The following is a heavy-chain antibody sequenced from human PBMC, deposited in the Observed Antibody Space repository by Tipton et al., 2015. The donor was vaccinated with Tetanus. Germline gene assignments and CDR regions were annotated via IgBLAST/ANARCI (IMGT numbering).Heavy chain of an antibody. Sequence: TLSLTCTVSGDSISKSNYYWAWIRQHPGKGLEWLGYIYYTGNTYYNPSLKSRLTISLDTSKNQFSLRLSSLSAADTAVYFCARRGGGSTFDHWGQGTLVTVSS. CDR3: ARRGGGSTFDH. J-gene: IGHJ4*02. CDR2: IYYTGNT. CDR1: GDSISKSNYY. D-gene: IGHD1-26*01. V-gene: IGHV4-31*03.